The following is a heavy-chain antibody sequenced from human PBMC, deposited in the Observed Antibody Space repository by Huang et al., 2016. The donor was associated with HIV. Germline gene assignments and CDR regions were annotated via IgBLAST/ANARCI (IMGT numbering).Heavy chain of an antibody. V-gene: IGHV1-3*01. CDR2: INGGNGNT. CDR1: GYTFTAYA. Sequence: QVQLVQSGAEVKKPGASMKVSCKAAGYTFTAYAVPWVRQAPGQRLEWMGWINGGNGNTKYSQKFQGRLTVTRDASTSTIYMEVRNLKSEDTAFYVCARERRFCYNLDYWGQGTLITVSS. D-gene: IGHD3-3*01. CDR3: ARERRFCYNLDY. J-gene: IGHJ4*02.